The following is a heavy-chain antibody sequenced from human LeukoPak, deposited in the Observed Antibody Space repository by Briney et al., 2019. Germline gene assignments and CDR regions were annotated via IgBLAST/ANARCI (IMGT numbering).Heavy chain of an antibody. D-gene: IGHD2-2*01. CDR1: GFTVSSNF. J-gene: IGHJ4*02. Sequence: GGSLRLSCAASGFTVSSNFMSWVRQAPGKGLEWVSMIYADGTTHYTDSVKGRFTISRDNSKSTLNLQMVGLRAEDTAVYYCARWYCSITNCYYDYWGQGTLVTVSS. CDR3: ARWYCSITNCYYDY. CDR2: IYADGTT. V-gene: IGHV3-53*01.